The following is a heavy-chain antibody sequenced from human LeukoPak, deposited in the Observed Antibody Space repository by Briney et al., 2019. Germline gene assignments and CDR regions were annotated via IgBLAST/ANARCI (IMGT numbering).Heavy chain of an antibody. CDR2: INPNSGGT. J-gene: IGHJ4*02. CDR3: ARAKVGATPFDY. CDR1: GYTFTGYY. Sequence: GASVKVSCKASGYTFTGYYMHWVRQAPGQGLEWMGRINPNSGGTNYAQKFQGRVTITRDTSISTAYMELSRLRSDDTAVYYCARAKVGATPFDYWGQGTVVTVSS. D-gene: IGHD1-26*01. V-gene: IGHV1-2*06.